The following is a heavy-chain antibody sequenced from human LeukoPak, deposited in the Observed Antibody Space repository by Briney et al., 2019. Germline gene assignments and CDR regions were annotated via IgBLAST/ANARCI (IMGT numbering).Heavy chain of an antibody. V-gene: IGHV3-23*01. CDR2: ISGSGGST. CDR3: AKDHKLGYCSSTSCYPFDY. CDR1: GFTFSSYA. D-gene: IGHD2-2*01. J-gene: IGHJ4*02. Sequence: GGSLRLSCAASGFTFSSYAMSWVRQAPGKGLEWVSAISGSGGSTYYADSVKGRFTISRDNSKNTLYLQMNSLRAEDTAVYYRAKDHKLGYCSSTSCYPFDYWGQGTLVTVSS.